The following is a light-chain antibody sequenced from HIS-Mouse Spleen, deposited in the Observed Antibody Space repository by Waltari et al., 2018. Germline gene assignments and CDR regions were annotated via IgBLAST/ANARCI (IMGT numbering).Light chain of an antibody. CDR1: SGSIASHY. CDR2: EDN. V-gene: IGLV6-57*04. Sequence: NFMLTQPHSVSESPGKTVTISCTRSSGSIASHYVQWYQQRPGRAPTTVIYEDNQRPSGVPDRFSGSIDSSSNSASLTISGLKTEDEADYYCQSYDSSVWVFGGGTKLTVL. CDR3: QSYDSSVWV. J-gene: IGLJ3*02.